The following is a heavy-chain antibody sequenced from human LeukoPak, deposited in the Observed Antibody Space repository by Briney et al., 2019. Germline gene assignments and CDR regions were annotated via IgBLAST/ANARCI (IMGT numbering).Heavy chain of an antibody. V-gene: IGHV4-59*01. Sequence: SETLSLTCTVSGGSITDYYWIWIRQPPGKGLEYIGYIYYNGATNYNPSLKSRVTISVDTSKNQFSLNLRSVTAAGTAVYFCTRSDYSTYFNYWGPGTLVTVSS. J-gene: IGHJ4*02. CDR1: GGSITDYY. D-gene: IGHD2-15*01. CDR3: TRSDYSTYFNY. CDR2: IYYNGAT.